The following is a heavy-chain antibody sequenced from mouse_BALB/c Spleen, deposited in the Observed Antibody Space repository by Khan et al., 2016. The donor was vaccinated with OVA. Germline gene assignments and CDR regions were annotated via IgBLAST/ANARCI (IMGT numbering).Heavy chain of an antibody. V-gene: IGHV3-8*02. CDR2: IIYTGYT. CDR3: ARSTYRYAFVY. J-gene: IGHJ3*01. CDR1: GYSITTGY. D-gene: IGHD2-14*01. Sequence: EVKLEESGPSLVKPSQTLSLTCSVTGYSITTGYWNWIRKFPGNKLEYMGYIIYTGYTYYYPSLKSRISISRHTSNNQSDLMLKSVTAADTATYYCARSTYRYAFVYWGQGTLVTVSA.